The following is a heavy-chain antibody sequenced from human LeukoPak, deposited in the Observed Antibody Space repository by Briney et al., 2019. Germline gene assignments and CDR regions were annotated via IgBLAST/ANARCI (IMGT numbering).Heavy chain of an antibody. D-gene: IGHD7-27*01. CDR3: ARTSWGYAFDI. J-gene: IGHJ3*02. Sequence: SETLSLTCTVSGGSISSGGYYWSWIRQPPGKGLEWIGYIYYTGSTNYTPSLKSRVTISLDTSKNHFSLKLSSVTAADTAMYYCARTSWGYAFDIWGRGPMVTVSS. V-gene: IGHV4-61*03. CDR1: GGSISSGGYY. CDR2: IYYTGST.